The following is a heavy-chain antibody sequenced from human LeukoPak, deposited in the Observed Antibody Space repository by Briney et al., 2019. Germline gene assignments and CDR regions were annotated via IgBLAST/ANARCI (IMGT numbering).Heavy chain of an antibody. V-gene: IGHV3-48*02. CDR2: ISSSSSTI. J-gene: IGHJ3*02. D-gene: IGHD3-22*01. Sequence: GGSLRLSCAASGFTFSSYSMNWVRQAPGKGLEWVSYISSSSSTIYYADSVKGRFTISRDNAKNSLYLQMNSLRDEDTAVYYCASDRPHPYYYDSSGHAFDIWGQGTMVTVSS. CDR3: ASDRPHPYYYDSSGHAFDI. CDR1: GFTFSSYS.